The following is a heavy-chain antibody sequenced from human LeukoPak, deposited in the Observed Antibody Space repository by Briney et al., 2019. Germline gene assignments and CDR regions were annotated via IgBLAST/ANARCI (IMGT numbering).Heavy chain of an antibody. J-gene: IGHJ4*02. CDR3: ARLTAGVVAATELDY. CDR2: INHSGST. D-gene: IGHD2-15*01. CDR1: GGSFSGYY. V-gene: IGHV4-34*01. Sequence: PSETLSLTCADYGGSFSGYYWSWIRQPPGKGLEWIGEINHSGSTNYNPSLKSRVTTSVDTSKNQFSLKLSSVTAADTAVYYCARLTAGVVAATELDYWGQGTLVTVSS.